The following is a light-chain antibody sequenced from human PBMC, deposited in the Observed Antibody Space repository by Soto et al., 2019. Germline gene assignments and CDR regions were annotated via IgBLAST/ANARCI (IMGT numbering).Light chain of an antibody. V-gene: IGKV3-20*01. Sequence: EIVLTQSPGSLSLFPGQRANLSCRASQSVDSTFFAWYQKKPGQAPSLLIYGASKRDTGVPDRFSGSGSGTDFTLTISRLEPEDLAVYYCQQYMSSVTFGQGTKVEI. J-gene: IGKJ1*01. CDR1: QSVDSTF. CDR3: QQYMSSVT. CDR2: GAS.